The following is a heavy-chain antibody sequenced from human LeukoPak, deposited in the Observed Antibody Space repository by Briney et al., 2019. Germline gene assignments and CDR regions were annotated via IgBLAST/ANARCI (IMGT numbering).Heavy chain of an antibody. J-gene: IGHJ5*01. V-gene: IGHV3-7*02. CDR2: IKPDGSEK. Sequence: GGSLRVSCAASGFTFTSYWMAWVRQAPGKGLEWVANIKPDGSEKYYLDSVKGRFTISRGNAKNSVYLQMNSLRAEDTAVYYCATIASVTFDFWGQGTLVTVSS. CDR3: ATIASVTFDF. CDR1: GFTFTSYW. D-gene: IGHD4-17*01.